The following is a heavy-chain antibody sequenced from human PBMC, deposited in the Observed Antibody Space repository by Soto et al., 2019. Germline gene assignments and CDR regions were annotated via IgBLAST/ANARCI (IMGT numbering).Heavy chain of an antibody. Sequence: SQTLSLTCAISGDSVSSNSAAWNWIRQSPSRGLEWLGRTYYRSKWYNDYAVSVKSRITINPDTSKNQFSLQLNSVTPEDTAVYYCARGPDSSGYNWFDPWGQGALVTVSS. CDR3: ARGPDSSGYNWFDP. V-gene: IGHV6-1*01. D-gene: IGHD3-22*01. CDR2: TYYRSKWYN. J-gene: IGHJ5*02. CDR1: GDSVSSNSAA.